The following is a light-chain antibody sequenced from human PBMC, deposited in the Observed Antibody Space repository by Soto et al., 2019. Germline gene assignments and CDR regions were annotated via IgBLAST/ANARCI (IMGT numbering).Light chain of an antibody. CDR1: NSDVGGYNY. V-gene: IGLV2-14*01. CDR2: DVS. Sequence: QSALTQPASVSGSPGQSITISCAGSNSDVGGYNYVSWYQQHPGKAPKLMIYDVSSLPSGVSSRFSGSKSGDTASLTISGLQAEDEADYYCSSYTASSTLVVFGGGTQLTVL. J-gene: IGLJ2*01. CDR3: SSYTASSTLVV.